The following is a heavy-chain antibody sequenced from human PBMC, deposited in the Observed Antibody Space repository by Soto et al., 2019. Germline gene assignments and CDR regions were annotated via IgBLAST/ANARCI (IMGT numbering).Heavy chain of an antibody. J-gene: IGHJ4*02. Sequence: EVQLVQSGAENKKPGESLQISCKGSGYSFSTYWIAWVRQMPGKGLEWMGIIYPGDSETRYSPSFQGQVTISADKSISTAYLQWTSLKASDSAMYYCARHPSPSSIASPLGYWGQGTLVTVSS. D-gene: IGHD6-6*01. CDR2: IYPGDSET. V-gene: IGHV5-51*01. CDR3: ARHPSPSSIASPLGY. CDR1: GYSFSTYW.